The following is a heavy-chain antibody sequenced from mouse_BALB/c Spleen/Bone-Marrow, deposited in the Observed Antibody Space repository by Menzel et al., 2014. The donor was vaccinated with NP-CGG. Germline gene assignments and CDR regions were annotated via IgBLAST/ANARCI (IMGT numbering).Heavy chain of an antibody. CDR1: GYTFTNYD. CDR3: ARSNSISTATDY. V-gene: IGHV1-85*01. CDR2: IFPGNGST. Sequence: QVQLQQSGAELVKPGASVKLSCKASGYTFTNYDINWVRQRPEQGLEWIGWIFPGNGSTNYNEKFKGKATLTTDKSSCTAYMQLSRLTSEDSAVYFCARSNSISTATDYWGQGTTLTVSS. D-gene: IGHD1-2*01. J-gene: IGHJ2*01.